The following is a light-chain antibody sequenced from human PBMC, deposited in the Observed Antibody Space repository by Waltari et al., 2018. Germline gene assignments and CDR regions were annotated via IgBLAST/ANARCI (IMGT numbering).Light chain of an antibody. J-gene: IGLJ2*01. Sequence: SYDLTQPPSVSVSPGQTARITCSGDALANQYDHLYQQKAGQAPVVMIYKDTQRPSGIPERFSGSSSGTTVTLTIRGVQAEDEADYYCQSVDSSASYVIFGGGTKLTVL. CDR1: ALANQY. CDR3: QSVDSSASYVI. V-gene: IGLV3-25*03. CDR2: KDT.